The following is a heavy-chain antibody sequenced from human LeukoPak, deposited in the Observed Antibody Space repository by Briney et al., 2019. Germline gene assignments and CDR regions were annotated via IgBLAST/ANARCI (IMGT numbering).Heavy chain of an antibody. CDR2: ISYDGSDK. Sequence: GGSLRLSCAASGFTFSSYSMHWVRQAPGKGLEWVAFISYDGSDKYYADSVEGRFTISRDNSKTTLYLQMNSLRPEDTTTYYCAGGADSSSWQGLDYWGQGTLVTVSS. CDR3: AGGADSSSWQGLDY. CDR1: GFTFSSYS. D-gene: IGHD6-13*01. V-gene: IGHV3-30*04. J-gene: IGHJ4*02.